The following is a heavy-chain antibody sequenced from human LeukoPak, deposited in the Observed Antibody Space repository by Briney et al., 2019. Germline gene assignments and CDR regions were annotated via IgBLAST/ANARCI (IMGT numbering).Heavy chain of an antibody. Sequence: GGSLRLSCVASGFTFTGHSMHWVRQAPGKGLEWVAVVGNDEKTKFYADSVKGRFTISRDNAKNSLYLQMNSLRAEDTAVYYCAELGITMIGGVWGKGTTVTISS. V-gene: IGHV3-30*04. D-gene: IGHD3-10*02. CDR2: VGNDEKTK. J-gene: IGHJ6*04. CDR3: AELGITMIGGV. CDR1: GFTFTGHS.